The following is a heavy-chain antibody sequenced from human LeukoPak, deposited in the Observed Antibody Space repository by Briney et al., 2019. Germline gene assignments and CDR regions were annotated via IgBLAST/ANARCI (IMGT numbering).Heavy chain of an antibody. Sequence: PGGSLRLSCAASGFTFSSYAMSWVRQAPGKGLEWVSAISGSGGSTYFADSVKGRFTISRDNSKNTLYLQMNSLRAEDTAVYYCAKVYPDDYVWGSYPSTFDYWGQGTLVTVSS. J-gene: IGHJ4*02. D-gene: IGHD3-16*02. CDR2: ISGSGGST. V-gene: IGHV3-23*01. CDR1: GFTFSSYA. CDR3: AKVYPDDYVWGSYPSTFDY.